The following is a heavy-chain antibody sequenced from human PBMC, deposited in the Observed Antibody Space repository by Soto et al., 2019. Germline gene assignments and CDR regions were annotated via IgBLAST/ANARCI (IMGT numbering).Heavy chain of an antibody. V-gene: IGHV4-4*07. CDR2: IYATGTT. CDR1: GASISGFY. CDR3: VRDGTKTLRDWFDP. D-gene: IGHD1-1*01. J-gene: IGHJ5*02. Sequence: SETLSLTCTVSGASISGFYRSWIRKSAGKGLEWIGRIYATGTTDYNPSLKSRVMMSVDTSKKQFSLKLRSVTAADTAVYYCVRDGTKTLRDWFDPWGQGISVTVSS.